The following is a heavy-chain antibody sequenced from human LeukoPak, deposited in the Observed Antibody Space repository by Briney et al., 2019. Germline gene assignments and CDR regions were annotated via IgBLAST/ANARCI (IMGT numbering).Heavy chain of an antibody. D-gene: IGHD3-3*01. CDR2: IYYSGST. CDR3: AIIDFWSGYRFDY. CDR1: GGSISSSSYY. J-gene: IGHJ4*02. Sequence: SETLSLTCTVSGGSISSSSYYWGWIRQPPGKGLEWIRSIYYSGSTYYNPSLKSRVTISVDTSKNQFSLKLSSVTAADTAVYYCAIIDFWSGYRFDYWGQGTLVTVSS. V-gene: IGHV4-39*01.